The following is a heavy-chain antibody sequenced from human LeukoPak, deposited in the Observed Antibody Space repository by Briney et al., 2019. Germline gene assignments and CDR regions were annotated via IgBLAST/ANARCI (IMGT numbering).Heavy chain of an antibody. J-gene: IGHJ4*02. CDR3: ARGGGASPIDY. CDR1: GFTFSNYA. CDR2: ISHDGSNK. Sequence: GGSLRLSCAASGFTFSNYAMHWVRQAPGKGLEWVVVISHDGSNKYYADSVKGRFTLSRDNSKNTLYLQMNSLRAEDTAVYYCARGGGASPIDYWGQGTLVTVSS. V-gene: IGHV3-30-3*01. D-gene: IGHD4-17*01.